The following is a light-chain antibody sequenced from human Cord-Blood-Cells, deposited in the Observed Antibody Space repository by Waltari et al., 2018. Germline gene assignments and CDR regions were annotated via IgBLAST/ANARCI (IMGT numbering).Light chain of an antibody. Sequence: DIVMTQSPESLAVSLGERATSDCKSSQSVLYSSNNKNYLAWYQQKPGQPPKLLIYWASTRESGVPDRFSGSGSGTDFTLTISSLQAEDVAVYYCQQYYSTPPTFGQGTKLEIK. CDR1: QSVLYSSNNKNY. V-gene: IGKV4-1*01. CDR3: QQYYSTPPT. CDR2: WAS. J-gene: IGKJ2*01.